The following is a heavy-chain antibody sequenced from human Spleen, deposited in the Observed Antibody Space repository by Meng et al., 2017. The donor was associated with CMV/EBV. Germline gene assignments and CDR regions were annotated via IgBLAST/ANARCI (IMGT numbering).Heavy chain of an antibody. J-gene: IGHJ4*02. D-gene: IGHD3-3*01. CDR3: ARGRYTRFWSGYYY. V-gene: IGHV4-34*01. Sequence: VYGGSFSGYYWRWIRQPPGEGLGWIGEFNHNGSTSYNPSLKSRVTISVDTSKNQFSLKLSSVTAADTAVYYCARGRYTRFWSGYYYWGQGTLVTVSS. CDR2: FNHNGST. CDR1: GGSFSGYY.